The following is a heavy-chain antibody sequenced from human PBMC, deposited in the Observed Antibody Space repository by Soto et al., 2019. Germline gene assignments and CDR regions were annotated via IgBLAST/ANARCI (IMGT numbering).Heavy chain of an antibody. CDR2: IYTSGST. D-gene: IGHD3-10*01. CDR1: GGSISSYY. V-gene: IGHV4-4*07. CDR3: ARDPHITMVRGVIGVYSMDV. Sequence: PSETLSLTCTVSGGSISSYYWSWIRQPAGKGLAWIGRIYTSGSTNYNPSLKSRVTMSVDTSKNQFSLKLSSVTAADTAVYYCARDPHITMVRGVIGVYSMDVWGQETTVTVSS. J-gene: IGHJ6*02.